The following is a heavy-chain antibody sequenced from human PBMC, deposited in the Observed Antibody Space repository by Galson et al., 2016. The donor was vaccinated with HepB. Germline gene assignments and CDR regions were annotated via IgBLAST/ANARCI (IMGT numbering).Heavy chain of an antibody. CDR3: AKEATATTGAKTKRVWYFDL. J-gene: IGHJ2*01. CDR1: GFTFSTYA. Sequence: SLRLSCAASGFTFSTYAMSWVRQAPGKGLEWVSAISGSGVNAHYADSVKGRFTISRDNSKNTLYLQMNSLRDEDTAVYYCAKEATATTGAKTKRVWYFDLWGRGTLVTVSS. V-gene: IGHV3-23*01. D-gene: IGHD1-7*01. CDR2: ISGSGVNA.